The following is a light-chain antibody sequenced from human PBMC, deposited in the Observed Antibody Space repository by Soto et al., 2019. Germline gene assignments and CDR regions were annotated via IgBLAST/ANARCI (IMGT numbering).Light chain of an antibody. CDR2: EGS. V-gene: IGLV2-14*02. CDR1: SSDVGSYNL. Sequence: QSALTQPASVSGSPGQSITISCTGTSSDVGSYNLVSWYQHHPGNTPKLMIYEGSRRPSGVSDRFSGSKSGNTASLTISGLQAEDEADYYCASKTTSSTVLFGGGTKLTVL. CDR3: ASKTTSSTVL. J-gene: IGLJ2*01.